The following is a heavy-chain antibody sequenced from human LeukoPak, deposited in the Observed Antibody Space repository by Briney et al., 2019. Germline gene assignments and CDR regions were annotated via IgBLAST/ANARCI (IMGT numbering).Heavy chain of an antibody. D-gene: IGHD3-10*01. J-gene: IGHJ5*02. CDR3: ARTNYYGSGSYYPDL. CDR1: GASMRTYY. CDR2: IYHSGST. V-gene: IGHV4-59*08. Sequence: SETLSLTCTVSGASMRTYYWSWIRQPPGKGLDWIGFIYHSGSTDYNPSLKSRGTISVDTSKNQFSLKLSSVTAADTAVYYCARTNYYGSGSYYPDLWGQGTLVTVSS.